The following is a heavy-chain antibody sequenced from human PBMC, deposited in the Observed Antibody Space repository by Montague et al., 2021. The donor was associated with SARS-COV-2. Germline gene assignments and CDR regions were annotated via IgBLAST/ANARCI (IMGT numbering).Heavy chain of an antibody. D-gene: IGHD3-9*01. CDR1: GVSLSTSGMC. V-gene: IGHV2-70*11. J-gene: IGHJ6*02. Sequence: VKPTQTLTLTCTFSGVSLSTSGMCVSWIRQPPGKALEWLARIDWDDDKYYSTSLKTRLTISKDTSKNQVVPTMTNMDPVDTATYYCARRTYDILTGYDYGMDVWGQGTTVTVSS. CDR2: IDWDDDK. CDR3: ARRTYDILTGYDYGMDV.